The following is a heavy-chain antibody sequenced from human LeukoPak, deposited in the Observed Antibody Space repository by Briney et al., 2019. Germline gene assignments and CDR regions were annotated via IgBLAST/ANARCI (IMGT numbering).Heavy chain of an antibody. J-gene: IGHJ4*02. CDR2: R. D-gene: IGHD2-8*01. CDR3: AKDRSCINDVCHGDFDY. V-gene: IGHV3-33*06. Sequence: QSGTSLRLSCEASGFIFNHYALHWVRQAPNKGLEWVAVRYYADSVKGRFSIFRDDSQKRVFLQMNSLRAEDTAVYYCAKDRSCINDVCHGDFDYWGQGTLVTVSS. CDR1: GFIFNHYA.